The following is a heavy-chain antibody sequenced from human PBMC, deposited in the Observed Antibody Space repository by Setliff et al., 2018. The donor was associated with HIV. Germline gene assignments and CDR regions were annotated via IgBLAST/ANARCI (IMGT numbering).Heavy chain of an antibody. CDR3: ARHRYSSSINWFDP. CDR1: GYSITNDNW. D-gene: IGHD6-13*01. V-gene: IGHV4-28*06. CDR2: LYLTGTD. J-gene: IGHJ5*02. Sequence: SETLSLTCAVSGYSITNDNWWGWIRQPPGKGLEWVGYLYLTGTDNYNPSLKSRVSMSVDTSKNEFSLKLNSVTALDTAVYYCARHRYSSSINWFDPWGQGTLVTVSS.